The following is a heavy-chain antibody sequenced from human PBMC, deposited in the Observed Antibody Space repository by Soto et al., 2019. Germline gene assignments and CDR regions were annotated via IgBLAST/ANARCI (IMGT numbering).Heavy chain of an antibody. Sequence: PSETLSLTCTVSGGSISSSSYYWGWIRQPPGKGLEWIGSIYYSGSTYYNPSLRSRVTISVDTSKNQFSLKLSSVTAADTAVYYCARHHWNYGANWFDPWGQGTLVTVSS. J-gene: IGHJ5*02. CDR3: ARHHWNYGANWFDP. CDR1: GGSISSSSYY. V-gene: IGHV4-39*01. CDR2: IYYSGST. D-gene: IGHD1-7*01.